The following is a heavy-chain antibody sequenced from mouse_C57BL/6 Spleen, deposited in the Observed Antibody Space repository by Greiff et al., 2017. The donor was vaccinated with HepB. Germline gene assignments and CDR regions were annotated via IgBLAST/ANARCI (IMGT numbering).Heavy chain of an antibody. CDR3: ARRGYSNYDFDY. Sequence: EVKVVESGGGLVKPGGSLKLSCAASGFTFSSYTMSWVRQTPEKRLEWVATISGGGGNTYYPDSVKGRFTISRDNAKNTLYLQMSSLRSEDTALYYCARRGYSNYDFDYWGQGTTLTVSS. D-gene: IGHD2-5*01. CDR1: GFTFSSYT. CDR2: ISGGGGNT. V-gene: IGHV5-9*01. J-gene: IGHJ2*01.